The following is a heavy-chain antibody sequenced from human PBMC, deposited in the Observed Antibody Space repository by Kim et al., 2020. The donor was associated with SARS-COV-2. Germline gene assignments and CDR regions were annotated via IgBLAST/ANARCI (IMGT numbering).Heavy chain of an antibody. CDR2: IKSKTDGGTT. CDR1: GFTFSNAW. CDR3: TTVVYWNYVPFRPVDY. Sequence: GGSLRLSCAASGFTFSNAWMSWVRQAPGKGLEWVGRIKSKTDGGTTDYAAPVKGRFTISRDDSKNTLYLQMDSLKTEDTAVYYCTTVVYWNYVPFRPVDYWGQGTLVTVSS. J-gene: IGHJ4*02. D-gene: IGHD1-7*01. V-gene: IGHV3-15*01.